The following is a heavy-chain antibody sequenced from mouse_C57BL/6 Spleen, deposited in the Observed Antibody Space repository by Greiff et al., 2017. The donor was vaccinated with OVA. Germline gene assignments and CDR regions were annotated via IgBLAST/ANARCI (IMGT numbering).Heavy chain of an antibody. CDR1: GFTFSSYG. V-gene: IGHV5-6*01. CDR2: ISSGGSST. CDR3: ARHSRDAMDY. Sequence: EVKLVESGGDLVKPGGSLKLSCAASGFTFSSYGMSWVRQTPDKRLEWVATISSGGSSTYSTDSVKGRFTISSDKAKNTLYLQRSSLKSEDTAMYYCARHSRDAMDYWGQGTSVTVSS. J-gene: IGHJ4*01.